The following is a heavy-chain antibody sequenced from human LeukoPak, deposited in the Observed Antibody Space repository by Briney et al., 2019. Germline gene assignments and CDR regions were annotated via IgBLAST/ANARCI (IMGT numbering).Heavy chain of an antibody. J-gene: IGHJ4*02. Sequence: SETLFITCTKSAGSVCSYYWSWIRQTPEKGLEWFGYMSYSGRTDYGPSLKSRVTMSVDTSKNQFSLKMSYVTAADTGVYYCARGYCRDDVCQVFPYWGQGTLVTVSS. CDR2: MSYSGRT. D-gene: IGHD2-21*02. CDR1: AGSVCSYY. CDR3: ARGYCRDDVCQVFPY. V-gene: IGHV4-59*02.